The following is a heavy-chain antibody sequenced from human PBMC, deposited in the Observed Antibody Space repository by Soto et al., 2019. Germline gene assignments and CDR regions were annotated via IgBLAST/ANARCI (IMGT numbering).Heavy chain of an antibody. D-gene: IGHD2-2*01. CDR1: GFPFINYW. V-gene: IGHV3-7*01. J-gene: IGHJ4*02. CDR2: IKLDGSEK. Sequence: PGGSLRLSCASSGFPFINYWMSWVRQAPGKGLEWVANIKLDGSEKNYLDSVKGRFTVSSDSAKNSVYLQMNSLRAEDTAVYYCAREGRGYCSSTTCPGIWGQGTLVTVSS. CDR3: AREGRGYCSSTTCPGI.